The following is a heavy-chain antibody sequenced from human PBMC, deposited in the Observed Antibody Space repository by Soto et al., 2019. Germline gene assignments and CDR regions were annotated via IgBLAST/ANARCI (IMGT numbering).Heavy chain of an antibody. CDR3: ARDYYRRPVGWFDP. CDR2: INYSGRT. Sequence: SETLSLTCTVSGGSISRGGYYWSWIRQHPGKGLECIGHINYSGRTYYNSSLKSGVSVSVDTSKNQFSLKLSSVTAADTAIYYCARDYYRRPVGWFDPWGQGTLVTVSS. CDR1: GGSISRGGYY. V-gene: IGHV4-31*03. D-gene: IGHD3-10*01. J-gene: IGHJ5*02.